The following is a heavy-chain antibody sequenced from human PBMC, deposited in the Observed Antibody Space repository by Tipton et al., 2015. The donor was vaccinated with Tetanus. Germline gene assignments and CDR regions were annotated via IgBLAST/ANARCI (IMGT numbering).Heavy chain of an antibody. CDR1: GGTLNSYA. D-gene: IGHD2-15*01. CDR2: IFPQFGTS. CDR3: VRPDRYCSGGSCYLALDS. V-gene: IGHV1-69*06. J-gene: IGHJ5*01. Sequence: QSGPEVKKPGSSVRVSCKTSGGTLNSYAINWVRQAPGQGPEWMGGIFPQFGTSNYAPKFQDRVTMTADTSTGTVYMALSSLRSDDTAVYYCVRPDRYCSGGSCYLALDSWGQGTRITVSS.